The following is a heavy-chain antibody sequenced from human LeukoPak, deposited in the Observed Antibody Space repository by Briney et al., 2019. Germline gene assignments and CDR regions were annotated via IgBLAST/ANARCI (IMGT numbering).Heavy chain of an antibody. D-gene: IGHD3-10*01. CDR2: IYYSGYT. CDR3: ARTTMVRGTYYMDV. V-gene: IGHV4-59*01. Sequence: SETLSLTCTVSGGSISSYYWSWIRQPPGKGLEWIGCIYYSGYTNYKSSLKSRVTISVDTSKNQYSLKLSSVTAADTAVYYCARTTMVRGTYYMDVWGKGTTVTVSS. J-gene: IGHJ6*03. CDR1: GGSISSYY.